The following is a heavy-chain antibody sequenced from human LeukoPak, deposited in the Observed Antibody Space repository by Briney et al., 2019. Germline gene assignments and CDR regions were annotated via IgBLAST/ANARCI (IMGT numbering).Heavy chain of an antibody. D-gene: IGHD2-2*01. J-gene: IGHJ4*02. CDR2: ISSNGGST. Sequence: GGSLRLSCSASGFTFSSYAMHWVRQAPGKGLEYVSAISSNGGSTYYADSVKGRFTISRDNSKNTLYLQMSRLRAEDTAVYYCVKGRRGNQLVQQYYFDYWGQGTLVTVSS. CDR3: VKGRRGNQLVQQYYFDY. V-gene: IGHV3-64D*06. CDR1: GFTFSSYA.